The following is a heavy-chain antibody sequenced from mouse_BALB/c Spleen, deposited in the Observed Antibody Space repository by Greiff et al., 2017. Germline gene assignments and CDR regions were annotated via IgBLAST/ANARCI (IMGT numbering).Heavy chain of an antibody. Sequence: QVQLQQPGAELVKPGASVKLSCKASGYTFTSYYMYWVKQRPGQGLEWIGGINPSNGGTNFNEKFKSKATLTVDKSSSTAYMQLSSLTSEDSAVYYCTRVGNYGGYYAMDYWGQGTSVTVSS. D-gene: IGHD2-1*01. CDR2: INPSNGGT. V-gene: IGHV1S81*02. CDR1: GYTFTSYY. J-gene: IGHJ4*01. CDR3: TRVGNYGGYYAMDY.